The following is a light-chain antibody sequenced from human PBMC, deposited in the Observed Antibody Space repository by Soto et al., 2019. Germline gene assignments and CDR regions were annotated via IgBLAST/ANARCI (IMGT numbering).Light chain of an antibody. Sequence: DIVMTQSPDSLAVSLGERATINCKSSQSVLYRLNNKNYLGWYQQKPGQPPKLIIYWASTRESGVPDRFSGXGXGXXXXXTXXXLQAEDVXXYYCQQYYNTPLTFGQGTKLEIK. CDR3: QQYYNTPLT. CDR1: QSVLYRLNNKNY. J-gene: IGKJ2*01. V-gene: IGKV4-1*01. CDR2: WAS.